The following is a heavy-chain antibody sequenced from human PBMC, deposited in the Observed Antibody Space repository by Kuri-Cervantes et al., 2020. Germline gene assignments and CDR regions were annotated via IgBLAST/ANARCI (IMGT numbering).Heavy chain of an antibody. V-gene: IGHV4-34*01. Sequence: GSLRLSCAVYGGSFSGYYWSWIRQPPGKGLEWIGEINHSGSTNYNPSLKSRVTISVDTSKNQFSLKLSSVTAADTAVYYCARRIVGATTLVDYGMDVWGQGTTVTVSS. CDR1: GGSFSGYY. D-gene: IGHD1-26*01. J-gene: IGHJ6*02. CDR3: ARRIVGATTLVDYGMDV. CDR2: INHSGST.